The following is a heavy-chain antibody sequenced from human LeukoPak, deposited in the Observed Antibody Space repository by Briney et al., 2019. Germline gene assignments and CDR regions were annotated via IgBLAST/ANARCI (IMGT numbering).Heavy chain of an antibody. D-gene: IGHD3/OR15-3a*01. CDR2: IWYDGSNK. Sequence: HPGGSLRLSCAASGFTFGSYDMHWVRQAPGKGLEWVAVIWYDGSNKYYADSVKGRFTISRDISKNTLYLQMNSLRAEDTAVYYCARHKDWTFDYWGQGTLVTVSS. J-gene: IGHJ4*02. V-gene: IGHV3-33*08. CDR3: ARHKDWTFDY. CDR1: GFTFGSYD.